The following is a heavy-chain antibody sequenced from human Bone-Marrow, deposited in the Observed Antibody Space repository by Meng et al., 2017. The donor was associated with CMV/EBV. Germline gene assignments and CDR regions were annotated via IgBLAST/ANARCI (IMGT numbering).Heavy chain of an antibody. J-gene: IGHJ6*02. V-gene: IGHV3-21*01. D-gene: IGHD3-10*01. CDR3: ARGLGSGIWYYGMDV. CDR2: ISSSSSYI. CDR1: GFTFSSYS. Sequence: GGSLRLSCAASGFTFSSYSMNWCRQAPGKGLEWVSSISSSSSYIYYADSVKGRFTISRDNAKNSLYLQMNSLRAEDTAVYYCARGLGSGIWYYGMDVWGQGTTVTVSS.